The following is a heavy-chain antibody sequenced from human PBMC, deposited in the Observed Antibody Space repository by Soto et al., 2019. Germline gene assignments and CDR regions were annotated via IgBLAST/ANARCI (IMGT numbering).Heavy chain of an antibody. D-gene: IGHD6-19*01. CDR2: IYNGERT. CDR3: AQTTGWPGFDY. CDR1: GASIRNFY. V-gene: IGHV4-59*01. J-gene: IGHJ4*02. Sequence: QVHLQESGPGLVKPSEPMSLTCTASGASIRNFYWNWVRQFPGKGLEWIGHIYNGERTNYNPSLKSRVTISVDTSKNQFSLKLSSVTVADTAVYYCAQTTGWPGFDYWGQGTLVAVSS.